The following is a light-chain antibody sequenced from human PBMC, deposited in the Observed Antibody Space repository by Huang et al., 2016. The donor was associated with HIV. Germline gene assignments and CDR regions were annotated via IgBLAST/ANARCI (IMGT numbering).Light chain of an antibody. CDR3: QQYNNWPGT. V-gene: IGKV3-15*01. CDR1: QSCSSN. CDR2: GAS. Sequence: EIVMTQSPATLSVSPGERATLSCRASQSCSSNLAWYQQKPGQAPRRLIYGASTRATGSPARFSGSGSGTEFTLTISSLQSEDFAVYYCQQYNNWPGTCGPGTKVDIK. J-gene: IGKJ3*01.